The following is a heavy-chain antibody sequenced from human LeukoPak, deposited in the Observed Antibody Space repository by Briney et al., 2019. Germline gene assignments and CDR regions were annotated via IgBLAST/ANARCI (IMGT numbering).Heavy chain of an antibody. CDR1: GFTFSNYG. CDR2: ISHDGRFQ. D-gene: IGHD4-23*01. V-gene: IGHV3-30*03. CDR3: ARDIDYGGNRFWDY. Sequence: AGGSLRLSCVGSGFTFSNYGMHWVRQDPGKGLETVAVISHDGRFQYHADSVKGRFTISRDNSKNALYLQKNSLRAEDTAMYYCARDIDYGGNRFWDYWGQGTLATVSS. J-gene: IGHJ4*02.